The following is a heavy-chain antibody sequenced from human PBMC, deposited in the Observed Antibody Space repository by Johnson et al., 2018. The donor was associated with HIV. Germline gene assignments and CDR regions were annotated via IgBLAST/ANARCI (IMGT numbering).Heavy chain of an antibody. CDR1: GFTFSSYA. Sequence: EVQLLESGGGLVQPGGSLRLSCAASGFTFSSYAMHWVRQAPGKGLEYVSAISSNGGSTYYANSVKGRFTISRDTSKNTLYLQMNNLRAEDTAVYYCARDSGRFDSSGYYSGTDAFDIWGQGTMVTVSS. J-gene: IGHJ3*02. CDR2: ISSNGGST. D-gene: IGHD3-22*01. V-gene: IGHV3-64*01. CDR3: ARDSGRFDSSGYYSGTDAFDI.